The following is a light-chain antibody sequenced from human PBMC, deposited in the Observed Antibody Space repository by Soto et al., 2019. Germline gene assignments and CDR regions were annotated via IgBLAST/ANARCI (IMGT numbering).Light chain of an antibody. Sequence: DIQMTQSPSTLSASIGDRDTITCRASQSMNDWLAWYQQKPGKAPKVLIYDASSLQSGVPSRFSGSGSGTEFTLTIDSLQPDVATYYCLRYNAFSQTFGQGTKVDIK. CDR2: DAS. CDR3: LRYNAFSQT. V-gene: IGKV1-5*01. CDR1: QSMNDW. J-gene: IGKJ1*01.